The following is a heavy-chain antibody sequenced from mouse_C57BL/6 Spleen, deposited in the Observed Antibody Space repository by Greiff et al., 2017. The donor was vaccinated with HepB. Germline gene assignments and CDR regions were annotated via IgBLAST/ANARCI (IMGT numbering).Heavy chain of an antibody. J-gene: IGHJ3*01. Sequence: EVKVVESGGGLVKPGGSLKLSCAASGFTFSSYTMSWVRQTPEKRLEWVATISGGGGNTYYPDSVKGRFTISRDNAKNTLYLQMSSLRSEDTALYYCAIYYDYSYWGQGTLVTVSA. CDR2: ISGGGGNT. CDR3: AIYYDYSY. V-gene: IGHV5-9*01. D-gene: IGHD2-4*01. CDR1: GFTFSSYT.